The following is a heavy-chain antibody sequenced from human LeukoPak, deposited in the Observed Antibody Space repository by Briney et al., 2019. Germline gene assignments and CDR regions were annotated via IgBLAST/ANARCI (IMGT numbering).Heavy chain of an antibody. Sequence: NSAESLSLTCTVSGRSISSYYWTWIRQPPGRGLDWIGYIHYSGSTNYNLSLNGRVTITVDTSQIKFTLKPTCETAADTGGYDGEKGGLTGGFDVSGPGTMVTVSS. V-gene: IGHV4-59*01. CDR3: EKGGLTGGFDV. J-gene: IGHJ3*01. CDR1: GRSISSYY. CDR2: IHYSGST. D-gene: IGHD2-8*02.